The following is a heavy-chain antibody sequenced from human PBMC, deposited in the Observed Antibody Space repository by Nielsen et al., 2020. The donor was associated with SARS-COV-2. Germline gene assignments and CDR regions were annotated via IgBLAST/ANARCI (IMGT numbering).Heavy chain of an antibody. Sequence: GGSLRLSCAASGFTFSSYAMSWVRQAPGKGLEWVSAISGSGGSTYYADSVKGRFTISRDDSKNTLYLQMNSLRAEDTAVYYCVRERAAGRHGDYAYWGQGTLVTVSS. CDR3: VRERAAGRHGDYAY. CDR2: ISGSGGST. CDR1: GFTFSSYA. J-gene: IGHJ4*02. D-gene: IGHD4-17*01. V-gene: IGHV3-23*01.